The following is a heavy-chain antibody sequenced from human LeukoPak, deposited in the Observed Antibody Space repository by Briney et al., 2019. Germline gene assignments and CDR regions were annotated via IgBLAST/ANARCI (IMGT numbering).Heavy chain of an antibody. CDR2: TRNSDNNM. CDR1: GFTFSDYN. Sequence: GGSLRLSCAASGFTFSDYNMSWMRQAPGKGLEWVSYTRNSDNNMFYADSVKGRFTISRGNAKYSVYLQMNSLRAEDTAVYYCARRIAGDGSHAFDIWGQGTMVTVSS. V-gene: IGHV3-11*01. D-gene: IGHD6-19*01. J-gene: IGHJ3*02. CDR3: ARRIAGDGSHAFDI.